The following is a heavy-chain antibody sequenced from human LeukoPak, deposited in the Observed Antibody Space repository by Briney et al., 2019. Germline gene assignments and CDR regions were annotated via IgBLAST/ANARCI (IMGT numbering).Heavy chain of an antibody. Sequence: SETLSLTCTVPGGSISSYYWSWIRQPPGKGLEWIGYIYYSGSTNYNPSLKSRVTISVDTSKNQFSLKLSSVTAADTAVYYCARYQLLFRRRWFDPWGQGTLVTVSS. CDR1: GGSISSYY. D-gene: IGHD2-2*01. V-gene: IGHV4-59*01. CDR2: IYYSGST. CDR3: ARYQLLFRRRWFDP. J-gene: IGHJ5*02.